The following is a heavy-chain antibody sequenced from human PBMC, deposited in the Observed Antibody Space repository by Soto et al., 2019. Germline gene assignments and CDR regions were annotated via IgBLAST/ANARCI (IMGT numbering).Heavy chain of an antibody. V-gene: IGHV3-33*01. D-gene: IGHD2-2*01. CDR1: GFTFGTYA. CDR2: VWYDGNNK. Sequence: GGSLRLSCAASGFTFGTYAMHWVRQAPGKGLEWVAIVWYDGNNKFYADSVKGRFTISRDNSKNTLYLQMNSLRAEDTAVYYCARDGPHPSAIPLDYWGQGTLVTVSS. J-gene: IGHJ4*02. CDR3: ARDGPHPSAIPLDY.